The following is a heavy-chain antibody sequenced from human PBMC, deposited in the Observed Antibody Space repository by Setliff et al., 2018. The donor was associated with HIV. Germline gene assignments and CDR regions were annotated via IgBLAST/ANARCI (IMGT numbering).Heavy chain of an antibody. J-gene: IGHJ4*02. Sequence: PGGSLRLSCTTSGFTFGSYGMHWVRQAPGKGLEWVANIWYDGSEKYYADSVKGRFTISRDKSKNTLYLQMNSLRTEDTAVYCCARVFQSYFFDFWGQGTLVTVSS. CDR1: GFTFGSYG. CDR2: IWYDGSEK. CDR3: ARVFQSYFFDF. V-gene: IGHV3-33*01. D-gene: IGHD3-3*01.